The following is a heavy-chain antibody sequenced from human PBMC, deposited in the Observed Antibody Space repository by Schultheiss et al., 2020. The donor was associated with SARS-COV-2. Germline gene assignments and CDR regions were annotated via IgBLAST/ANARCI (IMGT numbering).Heavy chain of an antibody. CDR2: ISSNGGST. J-gene: IGHJ5*02. Sequence: GESLKISCAASGLTFSSYAMHWVRQAPGKGLEYVSAISSNGGSTYYADSVKGRFTISRDNSKNTLYLQMNSLRAEDTAVYYCARDGTTVSYNWFDPWGQGTLVTVSS. CDR1: GLTFSSYA. CDR3: ARDGTTVSYNWFDP. D-gene: IGHD4-17*01. V-gene: IGHV3-64*04.